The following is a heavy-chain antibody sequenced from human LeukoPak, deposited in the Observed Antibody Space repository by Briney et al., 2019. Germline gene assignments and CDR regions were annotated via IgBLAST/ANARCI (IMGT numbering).Heavy chain of an antibody. Sequence: GGSLRLSCAASGVMFPSYWMTWVRQAPGKGLEWVSAISGSGGSTYYADSVKGRFTISRDNSKNTLYLQMNSMRAEDTAVYYCAKDDLPYYYDSSGYTFDYWGQGTLVTVSS. D-gene: IGHD3-22*01. CDR2: ISGSGGST. CDR3: AKDDLPYYYDSSGYTFDY. J-gene: IGHJ4*02. V-gene: IGHV3-23*01. CDR1: GVMFPSYW.